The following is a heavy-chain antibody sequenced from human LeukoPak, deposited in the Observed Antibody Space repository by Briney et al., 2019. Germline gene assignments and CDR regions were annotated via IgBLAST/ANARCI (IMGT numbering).Heavy chain of an antibody. J-gene: IGHJ4*02. CDR2: ISGSGGST. Sequence: SGGSLRLSCAASGFTFSSYAMSWVRQAPGKGLEWVSAISGSGGSTYYADSVKGRFTISRDNSKNTLYLQMNSLRAEDTAVYYCAKVGSTQPDCSSTSCPGDCWGQGTLVTVSS. CDR3: AKVGSTQPDCSSTSCPGDC. CDR1: GFTFSSYA. V-gene: IGHV3-23*01. D-gene: IGHD2-2*01.